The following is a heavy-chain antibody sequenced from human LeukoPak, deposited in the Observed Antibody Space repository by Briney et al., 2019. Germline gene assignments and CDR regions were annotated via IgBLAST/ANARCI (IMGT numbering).Heavy chain of an antibody. CDR2: IYSGGIT. V-gene: IGHV3-53*01. J-gene: IGHJ4*02. Sequence: GGTLRLSCAASGFTVSSNYMSGVRHAPGKGLEWGSVIYSGGITYYAASVKGRFTISRDNSTNTVSLQMNSLRAEDTAVHYCARVGSPTYGDYDYWGQGTLVTVSS. CDR3: ARVGSPTYGDYDY. CDR1: GFTVSSNY. D-gene: IGHD4-17*01.